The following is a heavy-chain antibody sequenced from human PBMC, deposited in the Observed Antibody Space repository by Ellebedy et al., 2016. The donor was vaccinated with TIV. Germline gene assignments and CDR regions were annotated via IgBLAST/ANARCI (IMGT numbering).Heavy chain of an antibody. CDR3: ARAKGYCSGGNCYYYGLDV. Sequence: ASVKVSXXASGYTFTYDDINWVRQASGQGLEWMGWMNPKTGNTGYAQKFQGRVIMTRDTSINTAYMEMSSLGSEDTAVYYCARAKGYCSGGNCYYYGLDVWGQGTTVTVSS. CDR2: MNPKTGNT. D-gene: IGHD2-15*01. CDR1: GYTFTYDD. J-gene: IGHJ6*02. V-gene: IGHV1-8*01.